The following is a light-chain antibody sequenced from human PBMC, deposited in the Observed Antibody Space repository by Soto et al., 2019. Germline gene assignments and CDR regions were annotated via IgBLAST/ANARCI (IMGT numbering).Light chain of an antibody. J-gene: IGKJ4*01. V-gene: IGKV3D-20*01. CDR2: DAS. CDR1: QSVSTNY. CDR3: QQYGSSPS. Sequence: EIVMTQSPATLSLSPGERATLSCWASQSVSTNYLAWYQQKPGLAPRLLIYDASSRATGISDRFSGSGSGTDFTLTISRLEPEDFAVYYCQQYGSSPSFGGGTRWIS.